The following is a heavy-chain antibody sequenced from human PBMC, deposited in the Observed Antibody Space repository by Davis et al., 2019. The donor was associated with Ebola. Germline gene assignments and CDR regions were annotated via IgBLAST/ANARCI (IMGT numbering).Heavy chain of an antibody. D-gene: IGHD1-7*01. CDR3: ATITGTKAFDY. V-gene: IGHV1-2*02. CDR1: GYTFTGYY. CDR2: INPNSGGT. Sequence: ASVKVSCKASGYTFTGYYMHWVRQAPGQGLEWMGWINPNSGGTNYAQKFQGRVTMTRDTSISTAYMALSRLRSDDTAAYYCATITGTKAFDYWGQGTLVTVSS. J-gene: IGHJ4*02.